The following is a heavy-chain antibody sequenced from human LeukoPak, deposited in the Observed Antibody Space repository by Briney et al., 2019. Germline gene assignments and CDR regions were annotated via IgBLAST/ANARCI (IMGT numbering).Heavy chain of an antibody. J-gene: IGHJ3*02. D-gene: IGHD2-2*01. CDR1: GFSLRSYW. V-gene: IGHV3-7*01. CDR3: ARIYCSSTNCDRWNAFDI. CDR2: IKQDGSEK. Sequence: PGGSLRLSCVASGFSLRSYWMSWVRQAPGKGLEWVANIKQDGSEKFYVDSVKGRFTISRDNAENSLYLQMSSLRVEDMAVYYCARIYCSSTNCDRWNAFDIWGQGTMVTGSS.